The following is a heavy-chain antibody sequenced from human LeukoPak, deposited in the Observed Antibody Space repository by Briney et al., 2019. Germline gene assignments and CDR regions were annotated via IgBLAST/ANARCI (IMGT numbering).Heavy chain of an antibody. CDR1: GGSFSGYY. CDR2: INHSGST. D-gene: IGHD2-2*02. Sequence: KASETLSLSCAVYGGSFSGYYWSWIRQPPGKGLEWIGEINHSGSTNYNPSLKSRVTISVDTSKNQFSLKLSSVTAADTAVYYCARGRRLCSSTSCYTALDYYYYMDVWGKGTTVAVSS. CDR3: ARGRRLCSSTSCYTALDYYYYMDV. J-gene: IGHJ6*03. V-gene: IGHV4-34*01.